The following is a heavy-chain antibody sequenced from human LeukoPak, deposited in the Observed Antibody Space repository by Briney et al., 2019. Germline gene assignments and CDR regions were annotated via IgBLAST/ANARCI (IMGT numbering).Heavy chain of an antibody. CDR2: ISSSSSYI. CDR3: ARETYFYDTTYYYVKYFDS. D-gene: IGHD3-22*01. V-gene: IGHV3-21*01. CDR1: GFTFSSYS. J-gene: IGHJ4*02. Sequence: GGSLRLSCAASGFTFSSYSMNWVRQAPGKGLEWVSSISSSSSYIYYADSVRGRFTISRDNAKNSLYLQMNSLRAEDTAVYYCARETYFYDTTYYYVKYFDSWGQGTLVTVSS.